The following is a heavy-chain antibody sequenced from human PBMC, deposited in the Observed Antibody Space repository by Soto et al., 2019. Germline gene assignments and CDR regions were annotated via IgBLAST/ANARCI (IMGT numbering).Heavy chain of an antibody. J-gene: IGHJ4*02. V-gene: IGHV3-33*01. D-gene: IGHD6-19*01. CDR2: IWYDGSNK. Sequence: PGGSLRLSCAASGFTFSSYGMHWVRQAPGKGLEWVAVIWYDGSNKYYADSVKGRFTISRDNSKNTLYLQMNSLRAEDTAVYYCARDPGGASSSGYDYWGQGTLVTVSS. CDR3: ARDPGGASSSGYDY. CDR1: GFTFSSYG.